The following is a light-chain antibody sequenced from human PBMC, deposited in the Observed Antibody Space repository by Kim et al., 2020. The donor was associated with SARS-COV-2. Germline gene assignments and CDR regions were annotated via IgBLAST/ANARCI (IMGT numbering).Light chain of an antibody. V-gene: IGKV1-39*01. Sequence: DIQMTQSPSTLSASVGDRVTITCRASQSISGQLDWYQQKAGKAPTLLIYDASSLQSGVPSRFSGSGSGTEFTLTISSLQPEDFATYHCQQNYSTSWTFGQGTKVDIK. CDR1: QSISGQ. CDR2: DAS. CDR3: QQNYSTSWT. J-gene: IGKJ1*01.